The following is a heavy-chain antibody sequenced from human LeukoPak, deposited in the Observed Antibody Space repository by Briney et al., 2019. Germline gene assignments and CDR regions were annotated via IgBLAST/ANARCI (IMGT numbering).Heavy chain of an antibody. CDR1: SGSISSGSYY. J-gene: IGHJ4*02. Sequence: SETLSLTCTVSSGSISSGSYYWSWIRQPAGKGLEWIGRIYTSGSTNYNPSLKSRVTISVDTSKNQFSLKLSSVTAADTAVYYCARQAIAAAGYLDYWGQGTLVTVSS. CDR2: IYTSGST. D-gene: IGHD6-13*01. V-gene: IGHV4-61*02. CDR3: ARQAIAAAGYLDY.